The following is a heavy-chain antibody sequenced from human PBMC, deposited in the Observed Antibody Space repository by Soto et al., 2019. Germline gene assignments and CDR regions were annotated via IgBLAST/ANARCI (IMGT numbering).Heavy chain of an antibody. J-gene: IGHJ4*02. CDR1: GFSFSSYS. CDR3: ARERGWQLYFDY. CDR2: VSYDSNYI. D-gene: IGHD6-13*01. V-gene: IGHV3-21*01. Sequence: PWGSLRLSCAASGFSFSSYSMNWVRQAPGKGLEWVSLVSYDSNYIYYADSVKGRFTISRDNAKNSVYLQMNSLRAEDTAVYYCARERGWQLYFDYWGQGALVTVSS.